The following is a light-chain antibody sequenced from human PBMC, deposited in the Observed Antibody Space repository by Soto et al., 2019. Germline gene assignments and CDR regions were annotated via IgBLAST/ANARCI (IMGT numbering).Light chain of an antibody. Sequence: IVMTQSPATLSVSPGERATLSCRAGQTIYSNVAWYQQRPGQAPRLLIYRASTRATGVPARFSGSGSGTEFTLTISSLQSEDFALYYCQQYQNLWTFGQGTKVEI. CDR3: QQYQNLWT. CDR1: QTIYSN. V-gene: IGKV3-15*01. CDR2: RAS. J-gene: IGKJ1*01.